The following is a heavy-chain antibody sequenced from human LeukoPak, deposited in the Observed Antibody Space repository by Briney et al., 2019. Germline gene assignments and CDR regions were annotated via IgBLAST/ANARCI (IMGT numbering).Heavy chain of an antibody. CDR2: ISFDGNSK. D-gene: IGHD3-22*01. CDR3: ARSLIMIDHFDY. Sequence: GRSLRLSCAASGFIFSNYSLHWVRQAPGKGLEWVAVISFDGNSKYYADSAKGRFTISRDNSKNTLYLQMNSLRVDDTAVYFCARSLIMIDHFDYWGQGTLVSVSS. V-gene: IGHV3-30-3*01. CDR1: GFIFSNYS. J-gene: IGHJ4*02.